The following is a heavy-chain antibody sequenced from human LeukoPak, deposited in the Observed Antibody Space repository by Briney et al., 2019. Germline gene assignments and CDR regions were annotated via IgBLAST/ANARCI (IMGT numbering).Heavy chain of an antibody. J-gene: IGHJ4*02. D-gene: IGHD2-15*01. CDR2: INPNSGGT. CDR1: GYTFTGYY. Sequence: ASVKVSCKASGYTFTGYYMHWVRQAPGQGLEWMGWINPNSGGTNYAQKFQGRVTLTRDTSISTAYMELSRLRSDDTAVYYCARLEIAYCSGGSCYSADYWGQGTLVTVSS. CDR3: ARLEIAYCSGGSCYSADY. V-gene: IGHV1-2*02.